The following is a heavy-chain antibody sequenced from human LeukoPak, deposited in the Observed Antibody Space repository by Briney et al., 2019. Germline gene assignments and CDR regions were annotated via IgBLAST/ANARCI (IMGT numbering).Heavy chain of an antibody. CDR3: AREGEDGYNLDY. V-gene: IGHV3-64*01. D-gene: IGHD5-24*01. J-gene: IGHJ4*02. CDR2: ISSNGGSA. Sequence: GGSLRLSCAAPGFTFSSYAMHWVRQAPGKGLKYVSAISSNGGSAYYANSVKGRFTISRDNSKNTLYLQMGSLRAEDMAVYYCAREGEDGYNLDYWGQGTLVTVSS. CDR1: GFTFSSYA.